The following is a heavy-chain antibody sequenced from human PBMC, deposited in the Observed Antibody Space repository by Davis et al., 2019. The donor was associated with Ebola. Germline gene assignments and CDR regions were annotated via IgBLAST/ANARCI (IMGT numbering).Heavy chain of an antibody. CDR2: INGGSGNT. V-gene: IGHV1-3*01. CDR3: ARDQYYYDSSGYHIGMDV. Sequence: AASVKVSCKPSGYTLPTYMIHWVRQAPGQGLEWLGRINGGSGNTKYSQRFQDRVTITRDTSASTAYMELSSLRSEDTAVYYCARDQYYYDSSGYHIGMDVWGKGTTVTVSS. D-gene: IGHD3-22*01. J-gene: IGHJ6*04. CDR1: GYTLPTYM.